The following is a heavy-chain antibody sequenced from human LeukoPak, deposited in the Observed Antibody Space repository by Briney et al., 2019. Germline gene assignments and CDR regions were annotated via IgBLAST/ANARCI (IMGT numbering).Heavy chain of an antibody. CDR2: IRYDGSKK. V-gene: IGHV3-30*02. J-gene: IGHJ4*02. CDR1: GFTFSSYA. CDR3: AKDLDGSGYRLDY. Sequence: GGSLRLSCAASGFTFSSYAMHWVRQAPGEGLERVAFIRYDGSKKYYADSVKGRFTISRDNSKNTLYLQMNSLRAEDTAVYYCAKDLDGSGYRLDYWGQGTLVTVSS. D-gene: IGHD3-22*01.